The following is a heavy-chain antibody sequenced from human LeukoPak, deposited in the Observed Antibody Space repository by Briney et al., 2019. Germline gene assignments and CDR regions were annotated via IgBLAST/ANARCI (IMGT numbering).Heavy chain of an antibody. V-gene: IGHV1-2*02. CDR1: GFTFTDYY. D-gene: IGHD5-12*01. CDR3: ARARRDIGYDGWFDP. Sequence: ASVKVSCKASGFTFTDYYIHWVRQAPGQGLEWMGWINPTSGNTNSAQTFQGRVTMTRDTSISTAYMELTSLRSDDTAVYYCARARRDIGYDGWFDPWGQGTLVTVSS. J-gene: IGHJ5*02. CDR2: INPTSGNT.